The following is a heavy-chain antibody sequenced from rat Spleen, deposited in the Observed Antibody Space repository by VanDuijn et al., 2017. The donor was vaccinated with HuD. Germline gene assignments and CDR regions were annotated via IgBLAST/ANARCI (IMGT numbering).Heavy chain of an antibody. CDR3: ARQDYGGYWFAY. J-gene: IGHJ3*01. V-gene: IGHV5-25*01. D-gene: IGHD1-11*01. Sequence: EVQLVESGGGLVQPGRSLKLSCATSGFTFSNYYMAWVRQAPTKGLEWVAYINTGGGSTYYRDSVKGRFTISGDNARSTLYLQMDSLRSEDTATYYCARQDYGGYWFAYWGQGTLVTVSS. CDR2: INTGGGST. CDR1: GFTFSNYY.